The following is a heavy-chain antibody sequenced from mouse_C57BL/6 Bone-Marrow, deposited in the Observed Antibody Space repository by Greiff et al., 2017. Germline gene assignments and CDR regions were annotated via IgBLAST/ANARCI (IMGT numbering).Heavy chain of an antibody. CDR1: GFNIKDDY. V-gene: IGHV14-4*01. J-gene: IGHJ3*01. Sequence: EVQLQQSGAELVRPGASVKLSCTASGFNIKDDYMHWVKQRPEQGLEWIGWIDPENGDTEYAPKFQGKATITADTASNTTYLQLSSLSSEDTAVDDCTTIYDGYAWFADWGQGTRVTVSA. CDR3: TTIYDGYAWFAD. CDR2: IDPENGDT. D-gene: IGHD2-2*01.